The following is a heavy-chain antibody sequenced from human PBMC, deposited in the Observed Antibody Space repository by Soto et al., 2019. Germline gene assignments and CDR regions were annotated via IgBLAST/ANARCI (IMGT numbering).Heavy chain of an antibody. CDR1: GFSLSTSGVG. CDR3: AHRNPTRYRSSWYYFDY. D-gene: IGHD6-13*01. Sequence: SGPTLVNPTQTLTLTCTFSGFSLSTSGVGVGWIRQPPGKALEWLALIYWNDDKRYSPSLKSRLTITKDTSKNQVVLTMTNMDPVDTATYYCAHRNPTRYRSSWYYFDYWGQGTLVTVSS. CDR2: IYWNDDK. V-gene: IGHV2-5*01. J-gene: IGHJ4*02.